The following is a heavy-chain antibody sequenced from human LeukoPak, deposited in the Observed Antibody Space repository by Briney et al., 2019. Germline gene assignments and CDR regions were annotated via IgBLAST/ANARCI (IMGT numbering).Heavy chain of an antibody. D-gene: IGHD4-17*01. J-gene: IGHJ2*01. V-gene: IGHV4-30-4*01. CDR2: IYYSGSA. Sequence: PSQTLSLTCTVSGGSIGSGVYYWSWVRQSPGKGLEWIGNIYYSGSAYYNPSLKSRVSISVDTSKNQFSLKLRSVTAADTAVYYCARDDGDYSSPYWSFDLWGRGTLVTVSS. CDR3: ARDDGDYSSPYWSFDL. CDR1: GGSIGSGVYY.